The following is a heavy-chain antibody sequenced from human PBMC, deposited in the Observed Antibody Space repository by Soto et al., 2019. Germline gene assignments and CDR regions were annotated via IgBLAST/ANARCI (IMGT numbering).Heavy chain of an antibody. CDR3: ERVDYDFWGGQLYYFDY. D-gene: IGHD3-3*01. J-gene: IGHJ4*02. V-gene: IGHV1-18*01. CDR1: GYTFTSYG. Sequence: QVQLVQSGAEVKKPGASVKVSCKASGYTFTSYGISWVRQAPGQGLEWMGWISGYNGHTNYAQKIQGRVTMTTDTSTSTAYMELGSLRSDDTAVYYCERVDYDFWGGQLYYFDYWGQGTLVTVSS. CDR2: ISGYNGHT.